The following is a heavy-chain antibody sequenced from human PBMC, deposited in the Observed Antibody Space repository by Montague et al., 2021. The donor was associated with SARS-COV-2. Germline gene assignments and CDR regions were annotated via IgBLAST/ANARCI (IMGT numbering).Heavy chain of an antibody. CDR3: ARVKWELSVGNVFDI. CDR2: IYQSGST. V-gene: IGHV4-39*01. Sequence: SETLSLTCTVSAGSISSSSYYWAWIRQPPGKGLEWIGSIYQSGSTFYNPSLKSRVSMSVDTSKNQFSLKLSPVTAADTAMYYCARVKWELSVGNVFDIWGQGTMVTVSS. CDR1: AGSISSSSYY. J-gene: IGHJ3*02. D-gene: IGHD1-26*01.